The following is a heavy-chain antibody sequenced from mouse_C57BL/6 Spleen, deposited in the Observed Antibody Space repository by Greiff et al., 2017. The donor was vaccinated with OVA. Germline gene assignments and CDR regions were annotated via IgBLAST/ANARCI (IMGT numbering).Heavy chain of an antibody. V-gene: IGHV1-26*01. Sequence: VQLKESGPELVKPGASVKISCKASGYTFTDYYMNWVKQSHGKSLEWIGDINPNNGGTSYNQKFKGKATLTVDKSSSTAYMELRSLTSEDSAVYYCARSYGNYGFDWFAYWGQGTLVTVSA. CDR2: INPNNGGT. CDR3: ARSYGNYGFDWFAY. CDR1: GYTFTDYY. J-gene: IGHJ3*01. D-gene: IGHD2-1*01.